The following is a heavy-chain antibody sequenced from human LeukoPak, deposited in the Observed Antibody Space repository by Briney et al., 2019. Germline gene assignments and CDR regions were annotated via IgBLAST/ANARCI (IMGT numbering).Heavy chain of an antibody. CDR1: GYTFTSYY. D-gene: IGHD3-22*01. CDR2: INPNSGGT. CDR3: ARERMGTTYYYDSSGYGLDY. Sequence: VASVKVSCKASGYTFTSYYMHWVRQAPGQGLEWMGWINPNSGGTNYAQKFQGRVTMTRDTSISTAYMELSRLRSDDTAVYYCARERMGTTYYYDSSGYGLDYWGQGTLVTVSS. J-gene: IGHJ4*02. V-gene: IGHV1-2*02.